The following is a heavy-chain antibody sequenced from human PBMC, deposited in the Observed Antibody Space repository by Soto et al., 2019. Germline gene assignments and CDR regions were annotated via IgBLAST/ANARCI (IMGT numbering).Heavy chain of an antibody. J-gene: IGHJ4*02. CDR1: GYTFTGYY. V-gene: IGHV1-2*02. D-gene: IGHD6-13*01. CDR3: ARAPYSSNWYLDY. CDR2: INPNSGGT. Sequence: ASVKVSCKASGYTFTGYYMHCVRQAPGQGLEWMGWINPNSGGTNYAQKFQGRVTMTRDTSISTAYMELSRLRSDDTAVYYCARAPYSSNWYLDYWGQGTLVTVSS.